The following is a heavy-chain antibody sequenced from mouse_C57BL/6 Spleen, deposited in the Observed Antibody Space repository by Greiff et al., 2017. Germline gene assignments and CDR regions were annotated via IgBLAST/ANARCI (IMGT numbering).Heavy chain of an antibody. Sequence: EVKLMESGEGLVKPGGSLKLSCAASGFTFSSYAMSWVRQTPEKRLEWVAYISSGGDYTYYADTDRIDRLIALSRFTISRDNARNTLYLQMSSLKSEDTAMYYCTRDSPGYYFDYWGQGTTLTVSS. J-gene: IGHJ2*01. CDR3: TRDSPGYYFDY. CDR2: ISSGGDYT. D-gene: IGHD4-1*01. V-gene: IGHV5-9-1*02. CDR1: GFTFSSYA.